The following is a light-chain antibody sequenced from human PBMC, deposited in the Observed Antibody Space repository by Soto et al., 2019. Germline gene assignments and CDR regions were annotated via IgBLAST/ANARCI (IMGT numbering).Light chain of an antibody. J-gene: IGLJ3*02. CDR2: RDD. Sequence: QSVLTQPPSASGAPGQRVTISCSGSASNIGGNYVYWYQQLPGTAPKLLSYRDDQRPSGVPDRFSGSKSGTSASLAISGLRSEDEAEYYCAAWDDSRSGHVMFGGGTKLTVL. CDR3: AAWDDSRSGHVM. CDR1: ASNIGGNY. V-gene: IGLV1-47*01.